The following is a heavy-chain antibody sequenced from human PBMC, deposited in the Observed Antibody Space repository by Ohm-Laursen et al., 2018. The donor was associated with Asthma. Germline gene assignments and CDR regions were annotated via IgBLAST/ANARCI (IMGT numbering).Heavy chain of an antibody. Sequence: SLRLSCTASGFTFSSYSMNWVRQAPGKGLEWVSYISSSGSTIYYADSVKGRFTISRDNSKNTLYLQMNSLRAEDTAVYYCARDSPYGDYYFDYWGQGTLVTVSS. CDR3: ARDSPYGDYYFDY. J-gene: IGHJ4*02. CDR2: ISSSGSTI. CDR1: GFTFSSYS. V-gene: IGHV3-48*01. D-gene: IGHD4-17*01.